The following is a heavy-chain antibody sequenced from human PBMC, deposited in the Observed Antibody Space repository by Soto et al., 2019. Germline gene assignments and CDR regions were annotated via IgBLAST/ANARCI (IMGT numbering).Heavy chain of an antibody. CDR1: GGTFSSYT. CDR2: IIPILGIA. V-gene: IGHV1-69*04. Sequence: SVKVSCKASGGTFSSYTIGWVRQAPGQGLEWMGRIIPILGIANYAQKFQGRVTITADKSTSTAYMELSSLRSEDTAVYYCARDSGYSSSWYFDYWGQGTLVTVSS. J-gene: IGHJ4*02. D-gene: IGHD6-13*01. CDR3: ARDSGYSSSWYFDY.